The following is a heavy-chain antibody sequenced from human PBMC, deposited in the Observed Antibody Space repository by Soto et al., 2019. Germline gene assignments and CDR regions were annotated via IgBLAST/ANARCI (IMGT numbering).Heavy chain of an antibody. CDR1: NYSISNPDY. Sequence: HSESLSLSRTVSNYSISNPDYWWWIRQPPGKGPEWIASMYDGGNTFYNPSLKSRITMSMDTSKNQFSLKLRFMTAADTAVYYSARAHIMVVAVITLDYCGPGTLVSVSS. J-gene: IGHJ4*01. D-gene: IGHD2-21*02. CDR2: MYDGGNT. V-gene: IGHV4-38-2*02. CDR3: ARAHIMVVAVITLDY.